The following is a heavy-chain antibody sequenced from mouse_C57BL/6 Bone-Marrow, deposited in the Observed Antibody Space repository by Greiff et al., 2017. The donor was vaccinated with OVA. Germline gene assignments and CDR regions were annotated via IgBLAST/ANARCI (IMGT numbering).Heavy chain of an antibody. Sequence: EVKLMESGPELVKPGASVKISCKASGYSFTDYNMNWVKQSNGKSLEWIGVINPNYGTTSYNQKFKGKATLTVDQSSSTAYMQLNSLTSEDSAVYYCARLYGDGYYLGAYWGQGTLVTVSA. J-gene: IGHJ3*01. V-gene: IGHV1-39*01. CDR3: ARLYGDGYYLGAY. CDR1: GYSFTDYN. D-gene: IGHD2-3*01. CDR2: INPNYGTT.